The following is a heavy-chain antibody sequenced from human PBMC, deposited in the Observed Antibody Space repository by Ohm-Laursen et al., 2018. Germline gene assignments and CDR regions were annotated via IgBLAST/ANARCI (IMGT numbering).Heavy chain of an antibody. CDR3: VRDRRLRSYAFDL. V-gene: IGHV3-74*01. J-gene: IGHJ3*01. CDR1: GFTFSSYW. D-gene: IGHD4-17*01. CDR2: INSDGRVT. Sequence: SLRLSCAASGFTFSSYWMHWVRQAPGKGLVWVSCINSDGRVTNYADSVKGRYTISRDNAYSTLYLQMKSLRVEDTSVYYCVRDRRLRSYAFDLWGLGTGVTVSS.